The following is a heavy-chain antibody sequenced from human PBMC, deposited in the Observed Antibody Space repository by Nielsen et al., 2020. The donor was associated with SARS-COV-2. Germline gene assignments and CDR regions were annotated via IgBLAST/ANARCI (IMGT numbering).Heavy chain of an antibody. CDR1: GFTFSSYG. J-gene: IGHJ4*02. Sequence: GESLKISCAASGFTFSSYGMHWVRQAPGKGLEWVAVIWYDGSNKYYADSVKGRFTISRDNSKNTPYLQMNSLRAEDTAVYYCAKDLYYYDSSGYYPGYWGQGTLVTVSS. CDR2: IWYDGSNK. CDR3: AKDLYYYDSSGYYPGY. V-gene: IGHV3-30*02. D-gene: IGHD3-22*01.